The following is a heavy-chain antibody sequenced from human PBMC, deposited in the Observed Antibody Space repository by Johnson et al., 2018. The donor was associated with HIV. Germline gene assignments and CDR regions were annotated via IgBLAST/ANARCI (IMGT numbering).Heavy chain of an antibody. Sequence: MLLVESGGGLVKPGGSLRLSCAASGFTFSNAWMSWVRQAPGKGLEWVGRIKSKTDGGTTDYAAPVKGRFTISRDDSKNSLYLQMNSLKTEDTAVYYCARGDCSSTSCPRNAFDIWGQGTMVTVSS. V-gene: IGHV3-15*01. CDR2: IKSKTDGGTT. J-gene: IGHJ3*02. CDR1: GFTFSNAW. D-gene: IGHD2-2*01. CDR3: ARGDCSSTSCPRNAFDI.